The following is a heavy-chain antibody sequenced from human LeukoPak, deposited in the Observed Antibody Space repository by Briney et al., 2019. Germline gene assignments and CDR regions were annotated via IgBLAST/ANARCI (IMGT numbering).Heavy chain of an antibody. CDR1: GFTFGDYA. Sequence: PGRSLRLSCTASGFTFGDYAMSWVRQAPGKGLEWVGFIRSKAYGGITEYAASVKGRFTVTRDDSKSIAYLQMNSLKIEDTAVYYCTRSAGYSSRWYHDYWGQGTLVTVSS. J-gene: IGHJ4*02. D-gene: IGHD6-19*01. CDR2: IRSKAYGGIT. V-gene: IGHV3-49*04. CDR3: TRSAGYSSRWYHDY.